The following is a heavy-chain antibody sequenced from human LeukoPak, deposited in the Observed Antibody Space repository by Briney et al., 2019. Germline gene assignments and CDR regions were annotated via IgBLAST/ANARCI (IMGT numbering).Heavy chain of an antibody. Sequence: PSEXLSLTCSVSGGSFSTYYWSWVRQAAGKGVEWIGHISTSGRTTYNPSLRSRVTMSVDTSKNQFSLKLSSVTAADTAVYYCAREATIVGATIIWGQGTLVTVSS. V-gene: IGHV4-4*07. CDR2: ISTSGRT. J-gene: IGHJ4*02. CDR3: AREATIVGATII. D-gene: IGHD1-26*01. CDR1: GGSFSTYY.